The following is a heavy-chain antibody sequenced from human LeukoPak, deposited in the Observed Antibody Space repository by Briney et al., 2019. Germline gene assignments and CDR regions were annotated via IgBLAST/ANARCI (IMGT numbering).Heavy chain of an antibody. J-gene: IGHJ5*02. D-gene: IGHD1-26*01. V-gene: IGHV1-46*01. CDR3: ARVGKGATTGRWIWFDP. CDR2: INPSGGST. CDR1: GYTFTSYY. Sequence: ASVKVSCKASGYTFTSYYMHWVRQAPGQGLEWMGIINPSGGSTSYAQKFQGRVTMTRDTSTSTVYMELSSLRSEDTAVYYCARVGKGATTGRWIWFDPWGQGTLVTVSP.